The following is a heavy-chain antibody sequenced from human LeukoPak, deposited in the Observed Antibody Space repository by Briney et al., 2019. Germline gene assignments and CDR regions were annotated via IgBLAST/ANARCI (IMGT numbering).Heavy chain of an antibody. D-gene: IGHD5-18*01. Sequence: ETLSLTCTVSGGSISSSSYYWDWVRQAPGKGLEWVSVLYSGGNTYYADSVKGRFTISRDDSKNTLYLQMSSLRVEDTAVYYCARVGSGDIYGYGDYWGQGTLVTVSS. V-gene: IGHV3-66*01. J-gene: IGHJ4*02. CDR1: GGSISSSSYY. CDR3: ARVGSGDIYGYGDY. CDR2: LYSGGNT.